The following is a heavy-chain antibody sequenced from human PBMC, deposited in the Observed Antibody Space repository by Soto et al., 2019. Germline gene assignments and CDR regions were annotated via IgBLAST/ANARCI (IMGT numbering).Heavy chain of an antibody. V-gene: IGHV4-39*01. CDR2: IYYSGST. Sequence: QLQLQESGPGLVKPSETLSLTCTVSGGSISSSSYYWGWIRQPPGKVLEWIGSIYYSGSTYYNPSLKSRVTISVDTSKNQFSLKLSSVTAADTAVYYCASISREYSGYWGQGTLVTVSS. CDR3: ASISREYSGY. CDR1: GGSISSSSYY. D-gene: IGHD5-12*01. J-gene: IGHJ4*02.